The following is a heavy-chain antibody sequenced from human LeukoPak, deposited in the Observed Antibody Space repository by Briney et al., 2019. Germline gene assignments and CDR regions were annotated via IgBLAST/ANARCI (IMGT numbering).Heavy chain of an antibody. V-gene: IGHV3-21*01. D-gene: IGHD2-21*01. CDR3: TSGLIAIESDNNLYQYMDV. CDR2: ITSKSNYI. Sequence: GGSLRLSCSGSGFTFSVYSMNWVRQAPGKGLEWVSSITSKSNYIYYADSVKGRSTISRDNAMNSVFLQLNSLRAEDSAVYYCTSGLIAIESDNNLYQYMDVWGKGTTVTVSS. CDR1: GFTFSVYS. J-gene: IGHJ6*03.